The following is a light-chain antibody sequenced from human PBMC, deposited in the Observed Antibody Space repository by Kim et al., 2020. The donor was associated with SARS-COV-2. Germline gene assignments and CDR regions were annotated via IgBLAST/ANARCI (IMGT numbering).Light chain of an antibody. J-gene: IGLJ2*01. CDR1: SSNIGINT. Sequence: QSVLTQPPSASGTPGQRVTISCSGSSSNIGINTVNWYQHLPGTAPKFLIYNYNRRPSGVPDRFSGSKSGTSASLAISGLQSEDEADYYCAAWDASLNGVVFGGGTQLTVL. V-gene: IGLV1-44*01. CDR3: AAWDASLNGVV. CDR2: NYN.